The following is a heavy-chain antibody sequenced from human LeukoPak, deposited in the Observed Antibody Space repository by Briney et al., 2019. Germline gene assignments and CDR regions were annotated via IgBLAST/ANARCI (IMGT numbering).Heavy chain of an antibody. CDR3: EKVGRGIGAATIYY. V-gene: IGHV3-23*01. D-gene: IGHD2-15*01. CDR1: SFTVSNDW. Sequence: PGGSLSPARAVDSFTVSNDWTGWARQAPGKGLEWVSGISGSGGSTYYADSVGRFSISRDNSNNTLFLQLTSLRADDTAVYYCEKVGRGIGAATIYYWGQGTLVTVSS. CDR2: ISGSGGST. J-gene: IGHJ4*02.